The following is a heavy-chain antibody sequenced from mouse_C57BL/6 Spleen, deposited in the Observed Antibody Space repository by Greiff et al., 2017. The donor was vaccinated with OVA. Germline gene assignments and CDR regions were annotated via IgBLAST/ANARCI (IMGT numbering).Heavy chain of an antibody. CDR3: AREGGTYYFDY. J-gene: IGHJ2*01. CDR1: GYAFSSYW. Sequence: QVQLKQSGAELVKPGASVKISCKASGYAFSSYWMNWVKQRPGKGLEWIGQIYPGDGDTNYNGKFKGKATLTADTSSSTAYMQLSSLTSEDSAVYFCAREGGTYYFDYWGQGTTLTVSS. V-gene: IGHV1-80*01. D-gene: IGHD3-3*01. CDR2: IYPGDGDT.